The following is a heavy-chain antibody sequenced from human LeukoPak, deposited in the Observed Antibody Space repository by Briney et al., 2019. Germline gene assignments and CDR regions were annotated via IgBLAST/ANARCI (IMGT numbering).Heavy chain of an antibody. CDR2: MNHSGSA. CDR1: GGSFSGYY. CDR3: ARLPDYYSRHGAPG. J-gene: IGHJ4*02. D-gene: IGHD3-10*01. Sequence: SETLSLTCAVYGGSFSGYYWTWIRQPPGKGLEWIGEMNHSGSANYNPSLKSRVTISVDTSKNQFSLKLSSVTAADTAVYYCARLPDYYSRHGAPGWGQGTLVTVSS. V-gene: IGHV4-34*01.